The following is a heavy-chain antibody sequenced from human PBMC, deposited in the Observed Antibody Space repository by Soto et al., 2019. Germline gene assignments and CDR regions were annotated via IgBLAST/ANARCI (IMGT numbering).Heavy chain of an antibody. J-gene: IGHJ4*02. D-gene: IGHD6-6*01. CDR1: GGSISSYY. Sequence: SETLSLTCTVSGGSISSYYWSWIRQPPGKGLEWIGYIYYSGSTNYNPSLKSRVTISVDTSKNQFSLKLSSVTAADTAVYYCAREEYSSSAVDYWGQGTLVTVSS. CDR2: IYYSGST. V-gene: IGHV4-59*01. CDR3: AREEYSSSAVDY.